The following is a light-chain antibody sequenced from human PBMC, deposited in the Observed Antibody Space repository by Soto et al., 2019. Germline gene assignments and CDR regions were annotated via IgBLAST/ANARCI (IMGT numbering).Light chain of an antibody. Sequence: EIVMTQSPATLSVSPGERATLSCRASHSVSSNLAWYQQKPGQAPRLLIYGASTRATGIPARFSGSGSGTEFTLTINSLQSEDFAVYYCQQYKNWPHTFGQGTKVDIK. V-gene: IGKV3-15*01. CDR3: QQYKNWPHT. CDR2: GAS. CDR1: HSVSSN. J-gene: IGKJ2*01.